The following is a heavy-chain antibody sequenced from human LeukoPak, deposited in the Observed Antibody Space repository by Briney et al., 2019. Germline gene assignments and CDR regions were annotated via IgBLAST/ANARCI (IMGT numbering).Heavy chain of an antibody. CDR1: GFAFSNYW. CDR2: IKSKTDGGTT. J-gene: IGHJ4*02. CDR3: TTDRIWGYYYDSSGYFYFDY. D-gene: IGHD3-22*01. V-gene: IGHV3-15*01. Sequence: GGSLRLSCAASGFAFSNYWMSWVRQAPGKGLEWVGRIKSKTDGGTTDYAAPVKGRFTISRDDSKNTLYLQMNSLKTEDTAVYYCTTDRIWGYYYDSSGYFYFDYWGQGTLVTVSS.